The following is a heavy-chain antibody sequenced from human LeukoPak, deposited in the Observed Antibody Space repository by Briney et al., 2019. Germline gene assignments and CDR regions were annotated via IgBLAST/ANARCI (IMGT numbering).Heavy chain of an antibody. V-gene: IGHV4-34*01. Sequence: SETLSLTCAVYGGSFSGYYWSWIRQPPGKGLEWIGEIDHSGSTNYNPSLKSRVTISVDTSKNQFSLKLSSVTAADTAVYYCARGVLDSEDTAMVFHLFDYWGQGTLVTVSS. CDR2: IDHSGST. J-gene: IGHJ4*02. CDR1: GGSFSGYY. D-gene: IGHD5-18*01. CDR3: ARGVLDSEDTAMVFHLFDY.